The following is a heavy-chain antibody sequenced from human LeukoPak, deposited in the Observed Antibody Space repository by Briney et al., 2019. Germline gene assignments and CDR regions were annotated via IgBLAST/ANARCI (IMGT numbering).Heavy chain of an antibody. D-gene: IGHD6-6*01. V-gene: IGHV1-46*01. J-gene: IGHJ4*02. CDR2: ITPSGGI. Sequence: ASVKVSCKTSGYTFTSYYMRWARQAPGQGLEWMGMITPSGGISYAQKFQGRVTMTRDMSTNTVYMELSSLRSEDTAVYYCARVDSTSPHELDYWGQGTLVTVSS. CDR1: GYTFTSYY. CDR3: ARVDSTSPHELDY.